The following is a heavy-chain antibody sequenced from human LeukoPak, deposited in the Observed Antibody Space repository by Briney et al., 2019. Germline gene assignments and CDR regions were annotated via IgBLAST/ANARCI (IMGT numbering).Heavy chain of an antibody. Sequence: SETLSLTCTVSGGSISRYYWSWIRQPPGKGLEWIGYIYYTGSTKYNPSLKSRVTISIDTSKNQFSLKLSSVTAADTAVYYCARDLVTVTKGFDIWGQGTMVSVSS. CDR3: ARDLVTVTKGFDI. CDR2: IYYTGST. CDR1: GGSISRYY. D-gene: IGHD4-17*01. V-gene: IGHV4-59*01. J-gene: IGHJ3*02.